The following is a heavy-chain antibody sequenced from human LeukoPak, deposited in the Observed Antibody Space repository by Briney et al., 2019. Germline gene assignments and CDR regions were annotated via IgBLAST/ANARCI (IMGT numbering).Heavy chain of an antibody. V-gene: IGHV4-61*02. D-gene: IGHD3-9*01. CDR1: GGSISSGSYY. CDR3: ARGLRYFDWLLDWPWYFDL. CDR2: IYTSGST. Sequence: SQTLSLTCTVSGGSISSGSYYWSWIRQPAGKGLEWIGRIYTSGSTNYNPSLKSRVTMSVDTSKNQFSLKLSSVTAADTAVYYCARGLRYFDWLLDWPWYFDLWGRGTLVTVSS. J-gene: IGHJ2*01.